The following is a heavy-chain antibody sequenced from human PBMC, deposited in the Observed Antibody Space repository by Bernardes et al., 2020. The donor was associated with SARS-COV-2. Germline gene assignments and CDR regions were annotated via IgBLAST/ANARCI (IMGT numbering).Heavy chain of an antibody. CDR2: ISAYNGNT. V-gene: IGHV1-18*01. D-gene: IGHD2-21*01. Sequence: ASVKVSCEASGYTFTKYGISWVRQAAGHGLEWMGWISAYNGNTNYAQKLQDRVTMTTDTSTSTAYMELRSLRSDDTAVYYCARVGCGGDCYPNPRPYYYYGMDVWGQGTTVTVSS. CDR3: ARVGCGGDCYPNPRPYYYYGMDV. CDR1: GYTFTKYG. J-gene: IGHJ6*02.